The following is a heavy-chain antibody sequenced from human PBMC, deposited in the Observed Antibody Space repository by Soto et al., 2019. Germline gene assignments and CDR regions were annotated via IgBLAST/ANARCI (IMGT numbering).Heavy chain of an antibody. Sequence: QLQLQESGSGLVKPSQTLSLTCAVSGGSISSGGYSWSWVRQPPGKGLEWIGYIYHSGSTYYNPSPXSXXTISLDRSKNQLSLKLSSVTAADTAVYYCARVPSPWGQGTLVTVSS. J-gene: IGHJ5*02. CDR1: GGSISSGGYS. CDR2: IYHSGST. CDR3: ARVPSP. V-gene: IGHV4-30-2*01.